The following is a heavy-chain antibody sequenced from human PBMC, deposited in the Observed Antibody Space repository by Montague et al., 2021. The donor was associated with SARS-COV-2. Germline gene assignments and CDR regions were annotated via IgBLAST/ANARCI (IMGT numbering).Heavy chain of an antibody. CDR2: TYYRSMWYN. CDR1: GDSVSSNIAT. CDR3: ARACCGGDCYFYWYFDL. J-gene: IGHJ2*01. Sequence: CAISGDSVSSNIATWNWIRQSPPRGLEWLGRTYYRSMWYNDYAVSVKSRVIITPVTSNNRISLQLNSVTPEDTAVYYCARACCGGDCYFYWYFDLWGRGTLVTVSS. D-gene: IGHD2-21*02. V-gene: IGHV6-1*01.